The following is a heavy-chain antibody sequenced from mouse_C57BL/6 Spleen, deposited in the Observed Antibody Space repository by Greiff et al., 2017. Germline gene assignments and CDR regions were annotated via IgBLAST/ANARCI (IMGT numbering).Heavy chain of an antibody. Sequence: VQLKESEGGLVQPGSSMKLSCTVSGFTFSDYYMAWVRQVPEKGLEWVANINYDGSSTYYLDSLKSRFIISRDNAKNILYLQMSSLKSEDTATYYCARAQIYYDYDGTRDDWGQGTSVTVSS. V-gene: IGHV5-16*01. D-gene: IGHD2-4*01. J-gene: IGHJ4*01. CDR2: INYDGSST. CDR3: ARAQIYYDYDGTRDD. CDR1: GFTFSDYY.